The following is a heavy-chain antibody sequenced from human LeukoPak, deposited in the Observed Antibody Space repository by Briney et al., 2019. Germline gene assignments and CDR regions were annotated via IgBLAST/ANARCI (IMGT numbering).Heavy chain of an antibody. Sequence: ASVKVSCKASGGTFSSYAISWMRQAPGQGLEWMGRIIPIFGIANYAQKFQGRVTITADKSTSTAYMELSSLRSEDTAVYYCARGYYYDSSGYSASGMSLDYWGQGTLVTVSS. D-gene: IGHD3-22*01. CDR3: ARGYYYDSSGYSASGMSLDY. CDR2: IIPIFGIA. J-gene: IGHJ4*02. V-gene: IGHV1-69*04. CDR1: GGTFSSYA.